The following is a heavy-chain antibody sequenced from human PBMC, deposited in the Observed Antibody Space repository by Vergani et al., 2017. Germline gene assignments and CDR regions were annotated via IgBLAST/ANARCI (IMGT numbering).Heavy chain of an antibody. V-gene: IGHV3-33*01. Sequence: QVQLVESGGGVVQPGRSLRLSCTPSSFKLGDYGMHWVRQAPGRGLEWVSMTWYEGNNNYYADSVKGRFTISKDISKNTLYLQMNSLRGDDTAVYYCARETRDTPPSLDYWVQGALVTVSS. CDR1: SFKLGDYG. D-gene: IGHD5-24*01. J-gene: IGHJ4*02. CDR3: ARETRDTPPSLDY. CDR2: TWYEGNNN.